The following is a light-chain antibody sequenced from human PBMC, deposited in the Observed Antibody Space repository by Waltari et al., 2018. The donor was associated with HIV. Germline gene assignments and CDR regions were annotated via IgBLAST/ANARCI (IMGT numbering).Light chain of an antibody. CDR1: SVRSYY. J-gene: IGLJ3*02. V-gene: IGLV3-19*01. Sequence: SSELAHDPAVSVALGQTVRITCQGDSVRSYYESWYQQKPGQAPVLVIYGENNRPSGIPDRFSGSRSGNTASLTIAGAQAEDEADYYCNSRDDSGHWFFGGGTKVTVL. CDR3: NSRDDSGHWF. CDR2: GEN.